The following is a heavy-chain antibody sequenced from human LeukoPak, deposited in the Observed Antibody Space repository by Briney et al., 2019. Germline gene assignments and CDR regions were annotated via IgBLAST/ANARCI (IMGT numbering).Heavy chain of an antibody. CDR2: ISGSGGST. Sequence: GGSLRLSCAASGFTFSSYDMSWVRQAPGKGPEWVSTISGSGGSTYYADSVKGRFTISRDNSKNSLYLQMNSLRTEDTALYYCAKDITDRYSYGTAYYYYMDVWGKGTTVTVSS. D-gene: IGHD5-18*01. CDR3: AKDITDRYSYGTAYYYYMDV. V-gene: IGHV3-43*02. J-gene: IGHJ6*03. CDR1: GFTFSSYD.